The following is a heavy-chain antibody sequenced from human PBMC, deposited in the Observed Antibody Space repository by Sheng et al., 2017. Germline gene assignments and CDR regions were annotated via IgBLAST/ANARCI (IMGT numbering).Heavy chain of an antibody. CDR2: ISSSDYI. J-gene: IGHJ4*02. D-gene: IGHD2-15*01. CDR3: ARGYCSGGSCYLGVDY. CDR1: GFIFSMYS. Sequence: EVQLVESGGGLVQPGGSLRLSCAASGFIFSMYSMNWVRQAPGKGLEWVSSISSSDYIYYADSVKGRFTISRDNAKNSLYLQMSSLTVEDMAVYYCARGYCSGGSCYLGVDYWGQGIVVTVSS. V-gene: IGHV3-21*01.